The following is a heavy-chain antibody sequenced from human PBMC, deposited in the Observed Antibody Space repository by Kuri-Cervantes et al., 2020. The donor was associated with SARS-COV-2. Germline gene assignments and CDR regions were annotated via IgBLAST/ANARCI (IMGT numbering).Heavy chain of an antibody. D-gene: IGHD6-13*01. J-gene: IGHJ6*03. CDR1: GYSISSGYY. Sequence: SETLSLTCADSGYSISSGYYWGWIRQPPGKGLEWIGSIYHSGSTYYNPSLKSRVTISVDTSKNQFSLKLSSVTAADTAVYYCARVAAAAGTHYYYYYYMDVWGKGTTVTVSS. CDR3: ARVAAAAGTHYYYYYYMDV. V-gene: IGHV4-38-2*01. CDR2: IYHSGST.